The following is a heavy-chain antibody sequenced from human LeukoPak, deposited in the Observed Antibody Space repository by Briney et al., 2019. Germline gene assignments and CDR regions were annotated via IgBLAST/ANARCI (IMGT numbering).Heavy chain of an antibody. Sequence: PGGSLRLSCAASGFTFSSYSMNWVRQAPGKGLEWVSSISSSSSYIYYADSVKGRFTISRDNAKNSLYLQMNSLRAEDTAVYYCAREAKYGGGSDYWGQGTLVTVSS. D-gene: IGHD3-16*01. J-gene: IGHJ4*02. CDR3: AREAKYGGGSDY. CDR1: GFTFSSYS. V-gene: IGHV3-21*01. CDR2: ISSSSSYI.